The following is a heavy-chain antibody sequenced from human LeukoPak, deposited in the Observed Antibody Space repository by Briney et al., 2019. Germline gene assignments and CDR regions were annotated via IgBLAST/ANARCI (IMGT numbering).Heavy chain of an antibody. D-gene: IGHD3-9*01. CDR1: AYTFTGYY. Sequence: ASVKVSCKASAYTFTGYYMHWVRQAPGQGLEWMGWINLKSGGTNHAQKFQGRVTMTRDTSISTAYMELSRLRSDDTAVYYCARSPHILTGENFDYWGQGTLVTVSS. CDR2: INLKSGGT. V-gene: IGHV1-2*02. J-gene: IGHJ4*02. CDR3: ARSPHILTGENFDY.